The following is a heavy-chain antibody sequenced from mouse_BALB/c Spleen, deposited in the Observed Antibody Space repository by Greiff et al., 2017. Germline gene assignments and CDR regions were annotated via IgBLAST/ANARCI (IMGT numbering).Heavy chain of an antibody. Sequence: EVKLVESGPSLVKPSQTLSLTCSVTGDSITSGYWDWIRKFPGNKLEYMGYISYSGSTYYNPSLKSRISITRDTSKNQYYLQLNSVTTEDTATYYCARSPLLRLPFDYWGQGTTLTVSS. CDR3: ARSPLLRLPFDY. V-gene: IGHV3-8*02. CDR1: GDSITSGY. D-gene: IGHD1-2*01. CDR2: ISYSGST. J-gene: IGHJ2*01.